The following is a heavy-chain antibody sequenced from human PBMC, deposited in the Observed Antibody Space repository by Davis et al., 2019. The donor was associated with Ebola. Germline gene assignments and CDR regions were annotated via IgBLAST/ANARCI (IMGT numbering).Heavy chain of an antibody. J-gene: IGHJ5*02. CDR3: ARHRYSSSWYSITNWFDP. V-gene: IGHV4-61*05. Sequence: SETLSLTCTVSGGSISSSSYYWGWIRQPPGKGLEWIGYIYYSGSTNYNPSLKSRVTISVDTSKNQFSLKLSSVTAADTAVYYCARHRYSSSWYSITNWFDPWGQGTLVTVSS. CDR1: GGSISSSSYY. CDR2: IYYSGST. D-gene: IGHD6-13*01.